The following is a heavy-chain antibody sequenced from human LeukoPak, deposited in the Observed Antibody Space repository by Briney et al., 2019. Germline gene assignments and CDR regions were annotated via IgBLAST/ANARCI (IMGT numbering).Heavy chain of an antibody. Sequence: SETLSLTCTVSGGSISTFYWSWIRQPPGKGLEWIGYIYHSGSTYYNPSLKSRVTISVDRSKNQFSLKLSSVTAADTAVYYCARGRGVTHFDYWGQGTLVTVSS. CDR3: ARGRGVTHFDY. CDR1: GGSISTFY. CDR2: IYHSGST. V-gene: IGHV4-59*12. D-gene: IGHD4-11*01. J-gene: IGHJ4*02.